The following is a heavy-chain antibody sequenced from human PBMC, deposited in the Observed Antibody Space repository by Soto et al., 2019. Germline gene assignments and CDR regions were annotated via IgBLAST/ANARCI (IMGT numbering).Heavy chain of an antibody. V-gene: IGHV3-33*01. Sequence: QVQLVESGGGVVQPGRSLRLSCAASGFIFRNYGMGWVRQAPGKGLEWVALIWYDGSNKYYADSVKGRFTISRDNSKNTLYLQMNSRRADDTAVYYCAWGQLGPGRYYYYCMDVWGKGTTGTVAS. J-gene: IGHJ6*03. CDR1: GFIFRNYG. D-gene: IGHD6-6*01. CDR2: IWYDGSNK. CDR3: AWGQLGPGRYYYYCMDV.